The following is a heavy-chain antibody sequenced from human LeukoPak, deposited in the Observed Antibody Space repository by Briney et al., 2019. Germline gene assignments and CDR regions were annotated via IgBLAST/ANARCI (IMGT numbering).Heavy chain of an antibody. D-gene: IGHD3-22*01. CDR3: ATNKTMMTAAGMFDP. CDR1: GASIRTSTYY. CDR2: VYSSGSP. V-gene: IGHV4-39*01. Sequence: SETLSLTCTVYGASIRTSTYYWGWLRQPPVKGLEWIGSVYSSGSPYYNPSFKSRLTISVDASKNQISLRLRSVTASDTAVYYCATNKTMMTAAGMFDPWGPGTLVTVSS. J-gene: IGHJ5*02.